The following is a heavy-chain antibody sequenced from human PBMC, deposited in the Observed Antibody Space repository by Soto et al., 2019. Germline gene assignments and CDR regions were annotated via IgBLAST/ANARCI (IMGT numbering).Heavy chain of an antibody. J-gene: IGHJ6*04. D-gene: IGHD6-19*01. CDR3: ARYFAVARTTYYYFAMDV. CDR1: GYTFTSYG. Sequence: ASVKVSCKAPGYTFTSYGFSGGRRAPGQGLEWRRWISTYNGYTTHALKPQATVTMSTATSPRPATMELTSLTSGYTAVYFCARYFAVARTTYYYFAMDVWGKETTVTVSS. V-gene: IGHV1-18*01. CDR2: ISTYNGYT.